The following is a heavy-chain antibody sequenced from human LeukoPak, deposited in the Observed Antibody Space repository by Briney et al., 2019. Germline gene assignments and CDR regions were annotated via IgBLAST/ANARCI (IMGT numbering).Heavy chain of an antibody. D-gene: IGHD6-19*01. CDR1: GYTLTELS. V-gene: IGHV1-24*01. Sequence: ASVKVSCKVSGYTLTELSMHWVRQAPGKGLEWMGGFDPEDGETIYAQKFQGRVTMTEDTSTDTAYMELSSLRSEDTAVYYCARGQDSSGWWTFDYWGQGTLVTVSS. CDR3: ARGQDSSGWWTFDY. J-gene: IGHJ4*02. CDR2: FDPEDGET.